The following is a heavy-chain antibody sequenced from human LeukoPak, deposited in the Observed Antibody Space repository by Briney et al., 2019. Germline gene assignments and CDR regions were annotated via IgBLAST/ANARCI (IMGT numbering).Heavy chain of an antibody. J-gene: IGHJ5*02. V-gene: IGHV1-69*13. CDR3: ARATGAYCSGGSCYYPWNWFDP. CDR2: IIPIFGTA. D-gene: IGHD2-15*01. CDR1: GGTFSSYA. Sequence: SVKVSCKASGGTFSSYAISWVRQAPGQGLEWMGGIIPIFGTANYAQKFQGRVTITADESTSTAYMELSSLRSEDTAVYYCARATGAYCSGGSCYYPWNWFDPWGQGTLVTVSS.